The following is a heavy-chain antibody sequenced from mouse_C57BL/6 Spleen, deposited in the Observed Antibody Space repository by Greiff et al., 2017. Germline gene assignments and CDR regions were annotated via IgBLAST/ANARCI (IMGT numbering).Heavy chain of an antibody. J-gene: IGHJ2*01. Sequence: VQRVESGAELVRPGASVTLSCKASGYTFTDYEMHWVKQTPVHGLEWIGAIVPETGGTAYNQKFKGKAILTADKSSSTAYMELRSLTSEDSAVYYCTHWFDYFDYWGQGTTRTVSS. CDR2: IVPETGGT. CDR3: THWFDYFDY. V-gene: IGHV1-15*01. CDR1: GYTFTDYE. D-gene: IGHD2-2*01.